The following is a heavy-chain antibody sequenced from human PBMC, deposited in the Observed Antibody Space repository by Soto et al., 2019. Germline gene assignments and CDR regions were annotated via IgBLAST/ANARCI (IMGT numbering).Heavy chain of an antibody. Sequence: SETLSLTCAVYGGSFSAYYWSWIRQPPGKGLEWIGEINHSGGTSYNPSLKSRVTISVDTSKSQFSLKLTSVTAADRAVYYCARGSVDTVASSCFYEYWGQGTPVTVSS. CDR1: GGSFSAYY. V-gene: IGHV4-34*01. J-gene: IGHJ4*02. D-gene: IGHD3-22*01. CDR3: ARGSVDTVASSCFYEY. CDR2: INHSGGT.